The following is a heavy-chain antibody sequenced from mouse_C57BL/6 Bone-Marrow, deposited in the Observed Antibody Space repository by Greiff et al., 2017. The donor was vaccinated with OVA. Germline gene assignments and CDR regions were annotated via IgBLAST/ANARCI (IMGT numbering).Heavy chain of an antibody. V-gene: IGHV1-66*01. CDR1: GYSFTSYY. Sequence: VQLQQSGPELVKPGASVKISCKASGYSFTSYYIHWVKQRPGQGLEWIGWIYPGSGNTKYNEKFKGKATLTADTSSSTAYMQLSSLTSEDSAVYYCAPTVVAPYYAMDYWGQGTSVTVSS. CDR3: APTVVAPYYAMDY. J-gene: IGHJ4*01. D-gene: IGHD1-1*01. CDR2: IYPGSGNT.